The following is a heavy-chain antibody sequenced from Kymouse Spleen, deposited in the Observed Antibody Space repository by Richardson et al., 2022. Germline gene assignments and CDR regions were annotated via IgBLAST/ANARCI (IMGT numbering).Heavy chain of an antibody. CDR2: ISYDGSNK. V-gene: IGHV3-30*18. Sequence: QVQLVESGGGVVQPGRSLRLSCAASGFTFSSYGMHWVRQAPGKGLEWVAVISYDGSNKYYADSVKGRFTISRDNSKNTLYLQMNSLRAEDTAVYYCAKDRGYGRYITTTTTVWTSGAKGPRSPSPQ. D-gene: IGHD5-12*01. J-gene: IGHJ6*02. CDR3: AKDRGYGRYITTTTTVWTS. CDR1: GFTFSSYG.